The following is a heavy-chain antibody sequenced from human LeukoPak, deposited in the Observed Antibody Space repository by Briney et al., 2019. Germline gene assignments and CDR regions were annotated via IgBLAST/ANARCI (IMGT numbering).Heavy chain of an antibody. D-gene: IGHD5-18*01. CDR3: ASNSDGNKY. CDR2: INPNGGST. J-gene: IGHJ4*02. Sequence: ASVKVSCKASGYTFTSYYMHWVRQAPGQGLEWMGIINPNGGSTSYAQKFQGRVAMTRDTSTATVYMELNSLRSDDTAVYYCASNSDGNKYWGQGTLVTVSS. CDR1: GYTFTSYY. V-gene: IGHV1-46*01.